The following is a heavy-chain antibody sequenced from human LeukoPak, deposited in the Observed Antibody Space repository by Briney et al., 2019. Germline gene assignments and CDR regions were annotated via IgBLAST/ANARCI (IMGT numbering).Heavy chain of an antibody. V-gene: IGHV1-69*01. Sequence: SVKVSCRASGGTFSSYAISWVRQAPGQGLEWMGGIIPIFGTANYAQKFQGRVTITADESTSTAYMELSSLRSEDTAVYYCATNGDCSGGSCYLFDYWGQGTLVTVSS. CDR2: IIPIFGTA. CDR1: GGTFSSYA. J-gene: IGHJ4*02. CDR3: ATNGDCSGGSCYLFDY. D-gene: IGHD2-15*01.